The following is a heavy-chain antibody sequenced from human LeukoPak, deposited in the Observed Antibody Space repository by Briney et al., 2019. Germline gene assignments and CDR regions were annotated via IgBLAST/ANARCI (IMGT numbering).Heavy chain of an antibody. J-gene: IGHJ5*02. D-gene: IGHD3-10*01. CDR2: INHSGST. V-gene: IGHV4-59*01. CDR3: ARDSGTTGEVKFDP. Sequence: SETLSLTCTVSGGSISSYYWSWIRQPPGKGLEWIGEINHSGSTNYNPSLKSRVTISVDTSKNQFSLKLSSVTAADTAVYYCARDSGTTGEVKFDPWGQGTLVTVSS. CDR1: GGSISSYY.